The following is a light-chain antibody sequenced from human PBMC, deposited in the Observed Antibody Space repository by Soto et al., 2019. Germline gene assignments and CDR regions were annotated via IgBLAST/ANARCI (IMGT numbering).Light chain of an antibody. CDR1: QSVSSY. V-gene: IGKV3-11*01. CDR3: QQRSNWPIT. CDR2: DSS. J-gene: IGKJ3*01. Sequence: EIVLTQSPATLSLSPGERATLSCRASQSVSSYLAWYQQKPGQAPRLLIYDSSNSAAGIPARFSGSGSGTEFTLTISSLEPEDFAVYYCQQRSNWPITFGPGTKVDIK.